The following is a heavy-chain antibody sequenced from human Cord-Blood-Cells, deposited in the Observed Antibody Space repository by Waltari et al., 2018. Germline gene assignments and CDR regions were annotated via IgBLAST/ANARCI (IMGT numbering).Heavy chain of an antibody. V-gene: IGHV4-34*01. J-gene: IGHJ6*02. CDR2: IKHSGST. CDR1: GASFSGYF. CDR3: ARGRGEVGLLGV. Sequence: QVQLQQWGAGLLKPSATLSLTCAVSGASFSGYFWRWLRQPPGKGLEWIGEIKHSGSTNYNPSLKSRVTISVDTSKNQFSLKLSSVTAADTAVYYCARGRGEVGLLGVWGQGTTVTVSS.